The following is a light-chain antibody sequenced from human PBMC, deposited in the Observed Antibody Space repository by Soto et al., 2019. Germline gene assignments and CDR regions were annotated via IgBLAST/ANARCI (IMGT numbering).Light chain of an antibody. CDR3: QHHNTYLWT. CDR1: QSISSR. CDR2: DAS. V-gene: IGKV1-5*01. J-gene: IGKJ1*01. Sequence: DSQMTQSPSTLSASVGDTVTITCRASQSISSRLAWYQQKPGQAPRVLMYDASSLQTGVPSRFSGSGFGTEFTLTISSLQPDDFATYYCQHHNTYLWTFGQGTKVEIK.